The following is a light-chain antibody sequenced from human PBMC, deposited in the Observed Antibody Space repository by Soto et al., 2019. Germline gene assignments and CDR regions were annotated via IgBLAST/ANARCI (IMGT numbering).Light chain of an antibody. V-gene: IGKV3-11*01. J-gene: IGKJ4*01. CDR3: QQGGS. Sequence: EIVLTQFPATLSLSPGEEATLSCRASQSFGTSLAWYQQRPAQAPRLLIYDTFKVAAGVPARFSGSGSGADFPLPISGLGPEDFAVYSCQQGGSFGGGTKVEIK. CDR1: QSFGTS. CDR2: DTF.